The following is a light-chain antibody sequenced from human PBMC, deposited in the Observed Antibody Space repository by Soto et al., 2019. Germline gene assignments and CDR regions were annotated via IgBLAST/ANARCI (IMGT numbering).Light chain of an antibody. Sequence: DIQMTQSPSTLSASIGDRVTITCRASQTINNWLAWYQQKPGKAPNLLIYHASNLETGVPSRFSGSAFGTEFTLTISSLQPDDFATYYCQHYNSYPWTLGPGTKVDIK. CDR2: HAS. CDR1: QTINNW. J-gene: IGKJ1*01. CDR3: QHYNSYPWT. V-gene: IGKV1-5*01.